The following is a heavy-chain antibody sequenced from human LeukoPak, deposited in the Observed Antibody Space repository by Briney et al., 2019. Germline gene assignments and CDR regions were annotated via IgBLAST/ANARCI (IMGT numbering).Heavy chain of an antibody. J-gene: IGHJ2*01. CDR2: VSGSGGST. D-gene: IGHD4-23*01. CDR3: AKDIGNSNWHFDF. Sequence: GESLRLSCAASGFTFTSYAVSWVCQAPGKGLEWVLAVSGSGGSTYYADSVKGRSTVSRDNSNNTLYLLMNSLRADATAIYDCAKDIGNSNWHFDFWGRGPLVTVSS. CDR1: GFTFTSYA. V-gene: IGHV3-23*01.